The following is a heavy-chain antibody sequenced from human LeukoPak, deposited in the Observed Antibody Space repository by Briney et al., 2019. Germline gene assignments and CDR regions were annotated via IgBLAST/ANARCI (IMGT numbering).Heavy chain of an antibody. Sequence: PGESLKISCKGSGYSFTSYWIGWVRQMPGKGLEWMGIIYPGDSDTRYSPSFQGQVTISADKSISTAYLQWSSLKASDTAMYYCAILKATIIRGVIQRYFHYWGQGTLVTVSS. CDR2: IYPGDSDT. CDR3: AILKATIIRGVIQRYFHY. D-gene: IGHD3-10*01. CDR1: GYSFTSYW. V-gene: IGHV5-51*01. J-gene: IGHJ4*02.